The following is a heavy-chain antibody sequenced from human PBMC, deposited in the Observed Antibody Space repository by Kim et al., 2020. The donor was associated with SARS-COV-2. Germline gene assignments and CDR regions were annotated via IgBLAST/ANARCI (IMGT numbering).Heavy chain of an antibody. J-gene: IGHJ3*02. D-gene: IGHD2-2*01. CDR1: GGSISSSSYY. CDR2: IYYSGST. CDR3: ARGVRAYSVVVPAAIEPTSPLDAFDI. V-gene: IGHV4-39*01. Sequence: SETLSLTCTVSGGSISSSSYYWGWIRQPPGKGLEWIGSIYYSGSTYYNPSLKSRVTISVDTSKNQFSLKLSSVTAADTAVYYCARGVRAYSVVVPAAIEPTSPLDAFDIWGQGTMVTVSS.